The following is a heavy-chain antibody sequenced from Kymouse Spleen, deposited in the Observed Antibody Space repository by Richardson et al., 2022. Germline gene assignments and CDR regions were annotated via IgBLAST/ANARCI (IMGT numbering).Heavy chain of an antibody. CDR3: ARVYSSGWFGMDV. J-gene: IGHJ6*02. V-gene: IGHV3-13*01. D-gene: IGHD6-19*01. Sequence: EVQLVESGGGLVQPGGSLRLSCAASGFTFSSYDMHWVRQATGKGLEWVSAIGTAGDTYYPGSVKGRFTISRENAKNSLYLQMNSLRAGDTAVYYCARVYSSGWFGMDVWGQGTTVTVSS. CDR1: GFTFSSYD. CDR2: IGTAGDT.